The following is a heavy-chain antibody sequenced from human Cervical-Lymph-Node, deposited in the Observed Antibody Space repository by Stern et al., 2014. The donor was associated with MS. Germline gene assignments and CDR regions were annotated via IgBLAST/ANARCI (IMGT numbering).Heavy chain of an antibody. CDR1: GFTFDDYA. CDR3: AKDGYDFWSGSYGMDV. D-gene: IGHD3-3*01. J-gene: IGHJ6*02. Sequence: EVQLVESGGGLVQPGRSLRLSCAASGFTFDDYAMHWVRQAPGKGLEWASGISCNIGSIGYAVSVKGRFTISRENAKNSLYLQMNSLRAEDTALYYCAKDGYDFWSGSYGMDVWGQGTTVTVSS. CDR2: ISCNIGSI. V-gene: IGHV3-9*01.